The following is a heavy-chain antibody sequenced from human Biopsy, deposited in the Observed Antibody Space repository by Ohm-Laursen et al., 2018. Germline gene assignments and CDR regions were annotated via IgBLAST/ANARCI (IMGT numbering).Heavy chain of an antibody. CDR2: IGGSGGGT. D-gene: IGHD2-15*01. Sequence: SLRLSCAASGLRFSMYAMSWVRQAPGKGLEWVSAIGGSGGGTYYADSVKGRFTISRDDSKNTVYLQMNSLRVEDRAVYYCARPMSRVVAHGMDVWGQGTKVTVSS. CDR3: ARPMSRVVAHGMDV. J-gene: IGHJ6*02. V-gene: IGHV3-23*01. CDR1: GLRFSMYA.